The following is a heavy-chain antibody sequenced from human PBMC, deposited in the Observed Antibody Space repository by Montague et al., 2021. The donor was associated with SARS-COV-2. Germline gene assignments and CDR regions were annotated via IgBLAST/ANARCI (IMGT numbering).Heavy chain of an antibody. D-gene: IGHD6-13*01. V-gene: IGHV1-18*04. CDR2: ISAYNGNT. J-gene: IGHJ4*02. CDR3: ARVGAFSSSWYVLY. Sequence: SGKVFFKASGYTFTSYGISWVRQAPGQGLEWMGWISAYNGNTNYAQKLQGRVTMTTDTSTSTAYMELRSLRSDDTAVYYCARVGAFSSSWYVLYWGQGTLVTVSS. CDR1: GYTFTSYG.